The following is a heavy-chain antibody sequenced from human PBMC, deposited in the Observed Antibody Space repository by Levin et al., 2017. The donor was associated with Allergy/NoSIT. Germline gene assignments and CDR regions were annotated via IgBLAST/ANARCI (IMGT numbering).Heavy chain of an antibody. CDR1: GFAFSSYW. J-gene: IGHJ4*02. CDR2: INQDGSEN. D-gene: IGHD7-27*01. CDR3: VRHWAAYEY. V-gene: IGHV3-7*01. Sequence: GGSLRLSCAGSGFAFSSYWMTWVRQAPGKGLGWLPNINQDGSENYYVDSVMGRFTISRDNAKNSLYLQMNSLRAEDTAVYYCVRHWAAYEYWGQGTLVTVSS.